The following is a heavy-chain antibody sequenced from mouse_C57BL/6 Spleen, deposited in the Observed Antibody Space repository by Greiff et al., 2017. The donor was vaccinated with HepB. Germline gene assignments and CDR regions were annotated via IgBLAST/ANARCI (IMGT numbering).Heavy chain of an antibody. CDR2: ISYDGSN. CDR3: AREDDRFAY. CDR1: GYSITSGYY. V-gene: IGHV3-6*01. D-gene: IGHD2-3*01. Sequence: EVKLQESGPGLVKPSQSLSLTCSVTGYSITSGYYWNWIRQFPGNKLEWMGYISYDGSNNYNPPLKNRISITRDTSKNQFFLKLNSVTTEDTATYYGAREDDRFAYWGQGTLVTVSA. J-gene: IGHJ3*01.